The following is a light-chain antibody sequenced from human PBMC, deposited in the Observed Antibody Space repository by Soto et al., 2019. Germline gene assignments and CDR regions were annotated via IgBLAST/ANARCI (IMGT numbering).Light chain of an antibody. CDR1: STDVGGYKY. CDR3: SSFSRSSTPYV. J-gene: IGLJ1*01. V-gene: IGLV2-14*01. CDR2: EVN. Sequence: SVLTQPASVSGSPGQSITISCTGTSTDVGGYKYVSWYQQHPGTAPKLMIFEVNGRPSGVSDRFSGSKSGNTASLTISGLQPEDEADYYCSSFSRSSTPYVFGTGTKLTVL.